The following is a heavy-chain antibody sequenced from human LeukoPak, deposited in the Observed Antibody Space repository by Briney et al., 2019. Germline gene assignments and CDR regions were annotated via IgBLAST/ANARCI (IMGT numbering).Heavy chain of an antibody. D-gene: IGHD2-2*01. CDR2: IYYSGKA. J-gene: IGHJ5*02. Sequence: PSEPLSLTCTVSGGSIRRGGHYWSWIREPPGKGLEWIGYIYYSGKADYNPSLESRVTISVDTSTNQFSLRLTSVTAADTALYFCATYLSTTRAFDPWGQGILVTVSS. CDR3: ATYLSTTRAFDP. V-gene: IGHV4-31*03. CDR1: GGSIRRGGHY.